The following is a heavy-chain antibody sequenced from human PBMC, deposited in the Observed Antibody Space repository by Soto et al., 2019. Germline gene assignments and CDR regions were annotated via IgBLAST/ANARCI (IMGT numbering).Heavy chain of an antibody. CDR2: ISGSGGST. CDR1: GFTFSSYA. Sequence: GGSLRLSCAASGFTFSSYAMSWVRQAPGKGLEWVSAISGSGGSTYYADSVKGRFTISRDNSKNTLYLQMNSLRAEDTAVYYCAKDCSGTVVTHVRHLDYWGQGTLVTVSS. V-gene: IGHV3-23*01. D-gene: IGHD2-21*02. CDR3: AKDCSGTVVTHVRHLDY. J-gene: IGHJ4*02.